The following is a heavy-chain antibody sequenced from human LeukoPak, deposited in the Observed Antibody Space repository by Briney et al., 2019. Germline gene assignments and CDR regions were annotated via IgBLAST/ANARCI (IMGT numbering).Heavy chain of an antibody. Sequence: GGSLRLSCVGSGFTFSGYNIDWVRQAPGKGLEWVSGITGSSTWTYYADSVKGRFTISRDNSKNTLHLQMDSLRAEDTAIYYCARELVSLGTGYFDLWGRGTLVTVSS. CDR1: GFTFSGYN. J-gene: IGHJ2*01. CDR3: ARELVSLGTGYFDL. D-gene: IGHD7-27*01. CDR2: ITGSSTWT. V-gene: IGHV3-23*01.